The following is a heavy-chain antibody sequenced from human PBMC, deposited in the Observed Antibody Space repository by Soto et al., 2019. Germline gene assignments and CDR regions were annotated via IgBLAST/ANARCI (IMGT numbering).Heavy chain of an antibody. CDR2: TYYRSKWYN. Sequence: PSQTLSLTCAISGDSVSSNSAAWNWIRQSPSRGLEWLGRTYYRSKWYNDYAVSVKSRITINPDTSKNQFSLQLNSVTPEDTAVYYCARDVGYDFWSGYFVDWFDSWGQGTLVTVSS. CDR1: GDSVSSNSAA. V-gene: IGHV6-1*01. J-gene: IGHJ5*01. CDR3: ARDVGYDFWSGYFVDWFDS. D-gene: IGHD3-3*01.